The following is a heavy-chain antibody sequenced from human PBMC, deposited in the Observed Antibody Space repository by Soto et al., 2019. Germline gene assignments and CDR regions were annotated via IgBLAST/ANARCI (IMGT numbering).Heavy chain of an antibody. Sequence: PXESLKISFKTSRYSFTSYWIGWVRQIPGKGLEWMGIIYPADSETRYSPSFQGQVTISADKSINTAYLHWNSLKASDTANYYCARLGDGFNPYYFDSWGQGTLVTVSS. V-gene: IGHV5-51*01. D-gene: IGHD3-3*01. J-gene: IGHJ4*02. CDR1: RYSFTSYW. CDR2: IYPADSET. CDR3: ARLGDGFNPYYFDS.